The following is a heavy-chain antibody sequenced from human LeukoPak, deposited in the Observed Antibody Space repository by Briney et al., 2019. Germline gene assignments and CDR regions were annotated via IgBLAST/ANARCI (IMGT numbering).Heavy chain of an antibody. CDR3: ARGGIDYDILTGYQYYYYMDV. CDR1: GFTFSTYN. CDR2: ISSSGSTI. J-gene: IGHJ6*03. D-gene: IGHD3-9*01. V-gene: IGHV3-48*04. Sequence: GGSLRLSCAASGFTFSTYNMNWVRQAPGKGLEWVSYISSSGSTIYYADSVKGRFTISRDNAKNSLCLQMNSLRAEDTAVYYCARGGIDYDILTGYQYYYYMDVWGKGTTVTISS.